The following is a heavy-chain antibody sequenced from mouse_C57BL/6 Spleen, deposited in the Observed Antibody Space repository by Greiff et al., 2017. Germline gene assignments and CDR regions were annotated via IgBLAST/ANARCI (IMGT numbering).Heavy chain of an antibody. V-gene: IGHV5-16*01. J-gene: IGHJ3*01. D-gene: IGHD2-4*01. CDR3: ARVNYDYDVGAWFAY. CDR2: INYDGSST. Sequence: EVKLMESEGGLVQPGSSMKLSCTASGFTFSDYYMAWVRQVPEKGLEWVANINYDGSSTYYLDSLKSRFIMSRDNAKNILYLQMSSLKSEDTATYYCARVNYDYDVGAWFAYWGQGTLVTVSA. CDR1: GFTFSDYY.